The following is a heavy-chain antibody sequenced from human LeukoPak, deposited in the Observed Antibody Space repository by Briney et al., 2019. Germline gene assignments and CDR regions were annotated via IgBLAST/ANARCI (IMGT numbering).Heavy chain of an antibody. D-gene: IGHD5-24*01. V-gene: IGHV1-2*02. CDR1: GYTFTAYY. J-gene: IGHJ4*02. CDR2: INPNSGGT. CDR3: ARGGFAGWLQMDY. Sequence: GASVKVSCKASGYTFTAYYMHWVRQAPGQGLEWMGWINPNSGGTNYRQNFQGRVTMTRDTSISTAYMELSRLRSDDTAVYYCARGGFAGWLQMDYWGQGALVTVSS.